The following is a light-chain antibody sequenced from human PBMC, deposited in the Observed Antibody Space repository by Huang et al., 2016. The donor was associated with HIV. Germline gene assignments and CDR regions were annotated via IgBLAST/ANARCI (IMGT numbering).Light chain of an antibody. V-gene: IGKV1-39*01. CDR1: QNITKA. CDR3: QQSFSVPRT. CDR2: TVS. J-gene: IGKJ1*01. Sequence: DIQMTQSPPSLSASVGDRVTFTFRADQNITKALNWYQQKPGKAPKLLIYTVSTLKSGVPSRFSGSGSGSRFTRNIGNLQPEDFATYYCQQSFSVPRTFGRGTNLEIK.